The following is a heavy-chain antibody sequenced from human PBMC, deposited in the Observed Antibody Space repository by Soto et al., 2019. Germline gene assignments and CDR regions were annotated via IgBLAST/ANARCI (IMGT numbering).Heavy chain of an antibody. J-gene: IGHJ1*01. CDR1: GYTFTSYG. V-gene: IGHV1-18*01. CDR3: ARDYGSRYYESSGSRYFQH. D-gene: IGHD3-22*01. Sequence: GASVKVSCKASGYTFTSYGISWVRQAPGQGLEWMGWISAYNGNTNYAQKLQGRVTMTTDTSTSTAYMELRSLRSDDTAVYYCARDYGSRYYESSGSRYFQHWGQGTLVTVSS. CDR2: ISAYNGNT.